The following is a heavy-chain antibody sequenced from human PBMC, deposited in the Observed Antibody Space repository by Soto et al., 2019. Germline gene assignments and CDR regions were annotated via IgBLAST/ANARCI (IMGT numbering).Heavy chain of an antibody. CDR1: GGSFIGYY. V-gene: IGHV4-34*01. CDR2: INHSGST. Sequence: SETLSLTCAVYGGSFIGYYWSWIRQPPGKGLEWIGEINHSGSTNYNPSLKSRVTISVDTSTNQFSLKLSSVTAADTAGYYCSRGFRGGTMVRGVTKNCFAPWGQGTLVPVSS. D-gene: IGHD3-10*01. CDR3: SRGFRGGTMVRGVTKNCFAP. J-gene: IGHJ5*02.